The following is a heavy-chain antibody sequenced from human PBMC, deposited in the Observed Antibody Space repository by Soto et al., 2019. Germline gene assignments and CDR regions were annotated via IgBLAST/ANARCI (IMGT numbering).Heavy chain of an antibody. CDR3: AREGGGYCSGGSCQVDY. D-gene: IGHD2-15*01. CDR1: GGTISSSGYY. V-gene: IGHV4-39*02. J-gene: IGHJ4*02. CDR2: IYYRGNT. Sequence: PSETLSLTSTVSGGTISSSGYYWGWIRQPPGKGLEWIGSIYYRGNTYYNPSLKSRVTISVDTSKNQFSLKLSSVTAADTAVYYCAREGGGYCSGGSCQVDYWGQGALVTVSS.